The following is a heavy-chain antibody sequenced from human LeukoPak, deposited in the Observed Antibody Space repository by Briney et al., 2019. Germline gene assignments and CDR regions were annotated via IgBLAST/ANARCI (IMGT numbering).Heavy chain of an antibody. J-gene: IGHJ4*02. CDR3: ARGEPGKIAATVLDY. D-gene: IGHD6-13*01. Sequence: GGSLRLSCAASGFTFSTYNMNWVRQAQGKGVEWVSSISSSSSYIYYADSVKGRFTISRDNAENSLYLPMNSLRAEDTAVYYCARGEPGKIAATVLDYWGQGTLVTVSS. V-gene: IGHV3-21*01. CDR2: ISSSSSYI. CDR1: GFTFSTYN.